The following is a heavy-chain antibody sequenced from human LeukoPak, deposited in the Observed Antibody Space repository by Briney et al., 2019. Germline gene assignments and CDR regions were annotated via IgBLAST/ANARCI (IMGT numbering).Heavy chain of an antibody. Sequence: PSETLSLTCTVSGGSISSYYWSWIRQPAGKGLEWIGRIYTSGSTNYNPSLKSRVIISVDTSKNQFSLKLSSVTAADTAVFYCARHKMVRGIGYYYMDVWGKGTTVTISS. CDR3: ARHKMVRGIGYYYMDV. D-gene: IGHD3-10*01. CDR2: IYTSGST. J-gene: IGHJ6*03. CDR1: GGSISSYY. V-gene: IGHV4-4*07.